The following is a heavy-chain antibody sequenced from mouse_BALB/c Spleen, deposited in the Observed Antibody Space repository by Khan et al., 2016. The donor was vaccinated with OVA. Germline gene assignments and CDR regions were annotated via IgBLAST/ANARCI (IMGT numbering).Heavy chain of an antibody. D-gene: IGHD2-14*01. CDR3: ARGGAAYYRNDGGAMDY. CDR2: INTHSGVP. CDR1: GYTFTTAG. J-gene: IGHJ4*01. V-gene: IGHV9-4*02. Sequence: QIQLVQSGPELKKPGETVRISCKASGYTFTTAGMQWVQKMPGKGLKWIGWINTHSGVPKYAEDFKGRFTFPLETSASTVYLQITNLKNEDTATYFCARGGAAYYRNDGGAMDYWGQGTSVTVSS.